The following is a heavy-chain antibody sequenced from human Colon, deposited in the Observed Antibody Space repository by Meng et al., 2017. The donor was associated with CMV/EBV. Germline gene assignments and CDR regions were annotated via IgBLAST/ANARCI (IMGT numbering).Heavy chain of an antibody. CDR1: GFTFSTFA. V-gene: IGHV3-23*03. CDR3: AKGVTSGSTCRAFDI. D-gene: IGHD3-22*01. J-gene: IGHJ3*02. Sequence: GGSLRLSCAASGFTFSTFAMGWVRQAPGKGLEWVSSIYYGGGATYYPDSVKGRFTISRDTSENTLYLQMSSLRVDDTALYYCAKGVTSGSTCRAFDILVQGAKVTVSS. CDR2: IYYGGGAT.